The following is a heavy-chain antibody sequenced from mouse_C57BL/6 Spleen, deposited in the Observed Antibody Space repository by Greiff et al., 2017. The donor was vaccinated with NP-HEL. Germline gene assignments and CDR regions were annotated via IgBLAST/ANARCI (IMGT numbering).Heavy chain of an antibody. D-gene: IGHD2-3*01. J-gene: IGHJ2*01. CDR1: GYTFTSYW. V-gene: IGHV1-64*01. Sequence: QVQLQQPGAELVTPGASVKLSCKASGYTFTSYWMPWVKQRPGPGLEWIGMIHPNSGSTNYNEKFKSKATLTVDKSSSTAYMQLSSLTSEDSAVYYCASGDGYSDYWGQGTTLTVSS. CDR2: IHPNSGST. CDR3: ASGDGYSDY.